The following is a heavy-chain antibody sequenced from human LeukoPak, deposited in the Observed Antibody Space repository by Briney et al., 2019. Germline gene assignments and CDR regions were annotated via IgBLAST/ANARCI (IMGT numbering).Heavy chain of an antibody. J-gene: IGHJ2*01. CDR2: IGGSGTYI. CDR3: AKAYTGYSAAARGYFDL. D-gene: IGHD1-26*01. Sequence: PGGSLRLSCAASGFTFSDYSMDWVRQAPGEGLEWVSSIGGSGTYINYADSVKGRFTISRDNSKNTLYLQMNSLRAEDTAVYYCAKAYTGYSAAARGYFDLWGRGTLVTVSS. CDR1: GFTFSDYS. V-gene: IGHV3-21*04.